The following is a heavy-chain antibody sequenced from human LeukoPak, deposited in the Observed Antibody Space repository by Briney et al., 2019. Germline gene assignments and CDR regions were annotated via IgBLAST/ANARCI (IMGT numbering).Heavy chain of an antibody. Sequence: GGTLRLSCAASGFTFSSYGMNWVRQAPGKGLEWVSGITGSGGRTYYADSVKGRFTISRDNSKNTLYLQVNSLRAEDTAVYYCAKGYDSSGNLFDYWGQGTLVTVSS. J-gene: IGHJ4*02. CDR1: GFTFSSYG. V-gene: IGHV3-23*01. D-gene: IGHD3-22*01. CDR2: ITGSGGRT. CDR3: AKGYDSSGNLFDY.